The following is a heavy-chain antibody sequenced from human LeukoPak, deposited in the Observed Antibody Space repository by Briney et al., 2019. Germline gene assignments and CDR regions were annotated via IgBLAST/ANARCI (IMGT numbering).Heavy chain of an antibody. V-gene: IGHV3-7*03. D-gene: IGHD1-26*01. CDR2: INQDGSEK. CDR3: YYEGS. CDR1: GFTFNNFW. J-gene: IGHJ5*02. Sequence: GESLRLSCATSGFTFNNFWMSWVRQAPGMGLEWVANINQDGSEKYYVDSVKGRFTISRDNAKNSVYLQMNSLRAEDTAVYYCYYEGSWGQGTLVTVSS.